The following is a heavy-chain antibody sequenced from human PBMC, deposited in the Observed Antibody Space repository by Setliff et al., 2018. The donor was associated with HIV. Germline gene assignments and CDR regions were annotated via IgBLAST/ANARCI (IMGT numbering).Heavy chain of an antibody. V-gene: IGHV3-23*01. CDR3: ARVFQSYFFDF. D-gene: IGHD3-3*01. CDR2: ISGSTGAT. CDR1: GFTFSSYA. Sequence: LRLSCAGSGFTFSSYAMSWVRQAPGKGLQWVSAISGSTGATFYTDSVKGRFTISRDKSKNTLYLQMNSLRTEDTAVYYCARVFQSYFFDFWGQGTLVTVSS. J-gene: IGHJ4*02.